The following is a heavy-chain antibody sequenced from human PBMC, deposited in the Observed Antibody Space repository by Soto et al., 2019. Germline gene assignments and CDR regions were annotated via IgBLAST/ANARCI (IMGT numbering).Heavy chain of an antibody. CDR1: GGTSSSYA. CDR2: IIPIFGTA. D-gene: IGHD2-15*01. Sequence: SVEVSCKASGGTSSSYAISWVRQAPGQGLEWMGGIIPIFGTANYAQKFQGRVTITADESTSTAYMELSSLRSEDTAVYYCASEVVGYCSGGSCHFLGLNSAWGQGTLVTVSS. V-gene: IGHV1-69*13. CDR3: ASEVVGYCSGGSCHFLGLNSA. J-gene: IGHJ5*02.